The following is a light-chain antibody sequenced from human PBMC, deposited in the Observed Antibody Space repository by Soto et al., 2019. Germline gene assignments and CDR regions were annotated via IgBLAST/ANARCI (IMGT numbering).Light chain of an antibody. CDR1: QDIANN. Sequence: DIQMTQSPSSLSPSVGDRVTITCRASQDIANNLAWYQQKPGKVPKLLIYAASALQPGVPSRFSGSGSGTDFTLTISSLQPEDVATYYCQNYDSAPFTFGGGTKVEIK. J-gene: IGKJ4*01. V-gene: IGKV1-27*01. CDR2: AAS. CDR3: QNYDSAPFT.